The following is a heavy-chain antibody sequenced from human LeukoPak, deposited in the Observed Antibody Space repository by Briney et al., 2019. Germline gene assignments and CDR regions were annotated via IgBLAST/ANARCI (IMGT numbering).Heavy chain of an antibody. J-gene: IGHJ4*02. Sequence: GGSLRLSCAASGFTFSCYGMHWVRQAPGKGLEWVAVISYDGSNKYYADSVKGRFTISRDNSKNTLYLQMNSLRAEDTAVYYCAKGASVVPAAIGYWGQGTLVTVSS. CDR1: GFTFSCYG. CDR3: AKGASVVPAAIGY. V-gene: IGHV3-30*18. D-gene: IGHD2-2*01. CDR2: ISYDGSNK.